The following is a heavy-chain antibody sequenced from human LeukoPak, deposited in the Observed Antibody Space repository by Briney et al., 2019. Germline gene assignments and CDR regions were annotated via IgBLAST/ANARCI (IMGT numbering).Heavy chain of an antibody. CDR3: AKGTLGYCSGVTCYPFDY. Sequence: PGGSLRLSCAVSGFTVSNYAMSWVRQAPGTGLEWVSAISGSGQGTSYADSVKGRFTISRDNSKNTLYLQMNSLGAEDTALYYCAKGTLGYCSGVTCYPFDYWGQGTLVTVSS. CDR1: GFTVSNYA. CDR2: ISGSGQGT. V-gene: IGHV3-23*01. J-gene: IGHJ4*02. D-gene: IGHD2-15*01.